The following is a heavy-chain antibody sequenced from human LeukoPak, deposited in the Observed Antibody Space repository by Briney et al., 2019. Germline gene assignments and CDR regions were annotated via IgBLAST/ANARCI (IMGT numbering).Heavy chain of an antibody. Sequence: PGGSLRLSCAASGFTFSNYWMTWVRQAPGKGLEWVANINQDGSQKYYVDSVKGRFTISRDNAKNSLFLQMNSLRAEDTAVYYSARDNVARWGGGLAYWGQGTLVPVSS. CDR3: ARDNVARWGGGLAY. D-gene: IGHD3-16*01. J-gene: IGHJ4*02. CDR1: GFTFSNYW. V-gene: IGHV3-7*04. CDR2: INQDGSQK.